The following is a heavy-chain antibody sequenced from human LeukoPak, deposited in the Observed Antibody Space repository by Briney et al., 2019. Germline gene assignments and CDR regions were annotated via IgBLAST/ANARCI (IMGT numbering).Heavy chain of an antibody. CDR1: GFTFSSYS. CDR2: ISYDGSNK. J-gene: IGHJ6*04. Sequence: PGGSLRLSCAASGFTFSSYSIHWVRQAPGKGLEWVAVISYDGSNKYYADSVKGRFTISRDNSKNTLYLQMNSLRAEDTAVYHCARGPLTGYAYYYGMDVWGKGTTVTVFS. D-gene: IGHD3-9*01. CDR3: ARGPLTGYAYYYGMDV. V-gene: IGHV3-30*04.